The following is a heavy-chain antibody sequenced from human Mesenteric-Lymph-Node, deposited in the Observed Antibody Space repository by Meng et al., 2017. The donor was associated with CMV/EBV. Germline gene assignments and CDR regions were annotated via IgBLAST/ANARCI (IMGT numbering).Heavy chain of an antibody. CDR3: ARESGRGLDM. D-gene: IGHD1-26*01. V-gene: IGHV3-53*01. J-gene: IGHJ3*02. CDR1: GFSFSEYS. CDR2: IYTGGST. Sequence: GESLKISCAASGFSFSEYSMNWVRQAPGKGLEWVSVIYTGGSTSYADSVKGRFTISRDTSKNTLNLQMNSLRVEDTAVYYCARESGRGLDMWGQGTMVTVSS.